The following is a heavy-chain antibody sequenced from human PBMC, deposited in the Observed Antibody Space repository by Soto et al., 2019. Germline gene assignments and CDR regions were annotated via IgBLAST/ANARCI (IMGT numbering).Heavy chain of an antibody. CDR3: ARGGSIRGMDV. CDR2: IYYSGST. D-gene: IGHD3-16*01. CDR1: GCSISSGDYY. J-gene: IGHJ6*02. V-gene: IGHV4-30-4*01. Sequence: PXETLSLTCTVAGCSISSGDYYWSWIRQPPGKGLEWIGYIYYSGSTYYNPSLKSRVTISVDTSKNQFSLKLSSVTAADTAVYYCARGGSIRGMDVWGHGTTVTVSS.